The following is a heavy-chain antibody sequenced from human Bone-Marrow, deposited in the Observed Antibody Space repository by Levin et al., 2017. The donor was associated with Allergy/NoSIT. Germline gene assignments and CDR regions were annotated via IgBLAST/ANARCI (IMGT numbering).Heavy chain of an antibody. D-gene: IGHD5-12*01. Sequence: GGSLRLSCAASGFTFTSYGMHWVRQAPGKGLEWVAVIWYSGSRQYYGESVKGRFTISRDSSKNTLFLQMNNLTVEDTAVYFCARDIGYEATFYGLDVGGQGTTVTVSS. J-gene: IGHJ6*02. CDR3: ARDIGYEATFYGLDV. CDR2: IWYSGSRQ. V-gene: IGHV3-33*01. CDR1: GFTFTSYG.